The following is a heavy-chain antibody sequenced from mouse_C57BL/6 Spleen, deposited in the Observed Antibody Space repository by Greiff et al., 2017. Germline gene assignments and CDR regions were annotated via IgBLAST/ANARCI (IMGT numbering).Heavy chain of an antibody. CDR1: GYSFTSYY. V-gene: IGHV1-66*01. CDR3: ARGELRDYAMDY. J-gene: IGHJ4*01. Sequence: VKLQESGPELVKPGASVKISCKASGYSFTSYYIHWVKQRPGQGLEWIGWIYPGSGNTKYNEKFKGKATLTADTSSSTAYMQLSSLTSEDSAVYYCARGELRDYAMDYWGQGTSVTVSS. D-gene: IGHD2-4*01. CDR2: IYPGSGNT.